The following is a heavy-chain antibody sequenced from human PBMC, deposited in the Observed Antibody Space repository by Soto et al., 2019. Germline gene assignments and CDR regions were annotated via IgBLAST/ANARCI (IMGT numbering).Heavy chain of an antibody. CDR1: GFTFSSYW. Sequence: GGSLRLSCAASGFTFSSYWMSWVRQAPGKGLEWVANIKQDGSEKYYVDSVKGRFTISRDNAKNSLYLQMNSLRAEDRVVYYEAREQHGVADSYDGGGYDYWGQGTLVTVSS. V-gene: IGHV3-7*01. CDR3: AREQHGVADSYDGGGYDY. J-gene: IGHJ4*02. D-gene: IGHD3-22*01. CDR2: IKQDGSEK.